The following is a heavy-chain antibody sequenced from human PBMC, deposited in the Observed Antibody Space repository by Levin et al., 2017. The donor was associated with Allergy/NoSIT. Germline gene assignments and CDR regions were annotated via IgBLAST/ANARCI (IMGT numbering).Heavy chain of an antibody. J-gene: IGHJ4*02. D-gene: IGHD1-26*01. CDR3: ARALIVGATSGGDY. CDR2: INSDGSNK. CDR1: GFTFSSYW. V-gene: IGHV3-74*01. Sequence: GGSLRLSCAASGFTFSSYWMHWVRQAPGKGLVWVSRINSDGSNKNYADSVKGRFTISRDNAKNTLYLQMNSLRAEDTAVYYCARALIVGATSGGDYWGERTLVTVSS.